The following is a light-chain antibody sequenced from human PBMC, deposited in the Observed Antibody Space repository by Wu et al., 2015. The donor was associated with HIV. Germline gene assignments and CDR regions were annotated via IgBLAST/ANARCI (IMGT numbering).Light chain of an antibody. CDR2: DAS. CDR3: QQYNNWLT. Sequence: VVMTQSPATLSVSPGERATLSCRASQSVSSNLAWYQQEPGQPPRLLIYDASTRATGIPARFSGSGSGTEFTLTISSLQSEDFAVYHCQQYNNWLTFGGGTKVEIK. J-gene: IGKJ4*01. V-gene: IGKV3-15*01. CDR1: QSVSSN.